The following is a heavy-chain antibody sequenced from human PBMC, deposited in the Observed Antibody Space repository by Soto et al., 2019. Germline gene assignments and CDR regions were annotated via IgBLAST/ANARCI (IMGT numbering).Heavy chain of an antibody. CDR3: AKVPLVLSNAFDL. CDR1: GFNFNSYA. J-gene: IGHJ3*01. V-gene: IGHV3-23*01. D-gene: IGHD2-8*02. CDR2: ISGYGDTT. Sequence: GGSLRLSCTASGFNFNSYAMIWVRQAPGKGLEWVSGISGYGDTTYYSASVKGRFTISRDNSQKMLFLQMNSLRAEDTAMYYCAKVPLVLSNAFDLWGQGTKVTVSS.